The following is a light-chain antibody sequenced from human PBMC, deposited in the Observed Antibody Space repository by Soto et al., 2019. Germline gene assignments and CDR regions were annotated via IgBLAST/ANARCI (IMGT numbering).Light chain of an antibody. J-gene: IGKJ4*01. CDR2: DAS. CDR1: QSLNRD. Sequence: IVMTQSPATLSMSPGERATLSCRASQSLNRDLAWYQQKPGQSPRLLIYDASNRATGIPARFSGSGSGTDFTLTISSLEPEDIAVYYCQQRSNWRVTFGGGTKVEIK. V-gene: IGKV3-11*01. CDR3: QQRSNWRVT.